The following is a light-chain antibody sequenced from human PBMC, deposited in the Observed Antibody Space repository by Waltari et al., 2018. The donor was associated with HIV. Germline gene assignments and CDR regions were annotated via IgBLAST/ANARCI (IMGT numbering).Light chain of an antibody. CDR1: SSDVGCHNY. CDR2: EVS. V-gene: IGLV2-14*01. J-gene: IGLJ2*01. Sequence: QSALTQPASVSGSPGQSITISCPGTSSDVGCHNYVSWYQHHPGKSPKLLIYEVSHRPSRVSIRFSGSKSVNWASLTISGLQAEDEADYYCCSYKSRSTLVFGGGTKLTVL. CDR3: CSYKSRSTLV.